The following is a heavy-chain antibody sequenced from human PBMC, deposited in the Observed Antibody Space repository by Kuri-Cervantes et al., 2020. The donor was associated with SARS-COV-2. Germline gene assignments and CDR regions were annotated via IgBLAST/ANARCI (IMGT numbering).Heavy chain of an antibody. J-gene: IGHJ4*02. D-gene: IGHD3-3*01. CDR2: ISSSSSYI. CDR1: GFTFSSYS. CDR3: ARDPSTIFGVVIIPVDGGFDY. Sequence: GESLKISCAASGFTFSSYSMNWVRRAPGKGLEWVSSISSSSSYIYYADSVKGRFTISRDNAKNSLYLQMNSLRAEDTAVYYCARDPSTIFGVVIIPVDGGFDYWGQGTLVTVSS. V-gene: IGHV3-21*01.